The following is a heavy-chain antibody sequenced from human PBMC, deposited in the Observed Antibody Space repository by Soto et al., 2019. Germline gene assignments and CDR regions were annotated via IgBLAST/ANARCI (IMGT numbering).Heavy chain of an antibody. CDR1: GFTFSSYS. J-gene: IGHJ6*02. D-gene: IGHD2-15*01. V-gene: IGHV3-21*01. CDR3: ATDGVGYCSGGSCYAYYYYGMDV. CDR2: ISSSSSYI. Sequence: EVQLVESGGGLVKPGGSLRLSCAASGFTFSSYSMNWVRQAPGKGLEWVSSISSSSSYIYYADSVKGRFTISRDNAKNSLYLLMNSVRAEDTAVYYCATDGVGYCSGGSCYAYYYYGMDVWGQGTTVTVSS.